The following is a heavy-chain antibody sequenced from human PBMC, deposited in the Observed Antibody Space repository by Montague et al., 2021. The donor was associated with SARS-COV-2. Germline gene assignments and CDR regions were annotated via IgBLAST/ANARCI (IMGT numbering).Heavy chain of an antibody. CDR3: AKEREVVRAARTLVAFDL. CDR2: TNHSGTA. J-gene: IGHJ3*01. CDR1: GGSFSVYY. Sequence: SETLSLTCAVYGGSFSVYYWSWLRQSPRSGLEWIAETNHSGTANYNPSLKSRVSISVDTPKNQFTLKLTSVTAADTAMYYCAKEREVVRAARTLVAFDLWGQGTMVTVSS. V-gene: IGHV4-34*01. D-gene: IGHD2-2*01.